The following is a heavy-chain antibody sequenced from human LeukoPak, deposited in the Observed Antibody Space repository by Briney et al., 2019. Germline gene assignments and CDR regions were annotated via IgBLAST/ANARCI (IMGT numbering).Heavy chain of an antibody. Sequence: SETLSLTCAVYGGSFSGYYWSWIRQPPGKGLEWIGEINHSGSTNYNPSLKSRVTISVDTSKNQSSLKLSSVTAADTAVYYCARVLSRRWLVQRNWFDPWGQGTLVTVSS. D-gene: IGHD6-6*01. CDR1: GGSFSGYY. CDR2: INHSGST. CDR3: ARVLSRRWLVQRNWFDP. J-gene: IGHJ5*02. V-gene: IGHV4-34*01.